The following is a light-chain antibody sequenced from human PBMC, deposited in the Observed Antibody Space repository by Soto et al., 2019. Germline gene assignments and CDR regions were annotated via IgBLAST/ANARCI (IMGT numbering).Light chain of an antibody. CDR2: DAS. V-gene: IGKV3-15*01. CDR1: QSLRSS. J-gene: IGKJ5*01. CDR3: QQYYSWPLT. Sequence: IVLTQSPGTLSLSPWERATLSCRASQSLRSSLAWYQQKPGQAPRLLIYDASTRATGIPVRFSGSGSGTEFTLTISSLQSEDFAVYYCQQYYSWPLTFGQGTRLEIK.